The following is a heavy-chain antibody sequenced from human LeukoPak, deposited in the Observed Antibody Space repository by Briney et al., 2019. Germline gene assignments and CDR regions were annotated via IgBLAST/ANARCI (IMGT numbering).Heavy chain of an antibody. CDR2: IVVVRGIT. D-gene: IGHD3-16*02. Sequence: SVKVSCKASGFTFTSYAMLWVRQAPAKRLDWIGWIVVVRGITNYAQKFQERVPITRDMSTSTAYMELSSLRSEDTAVYYCAAAPVEVGELSYDFDYWGQGTLVTVSS. CDR1: GFTFTSYA. J-gene: IGHJ4*02. CDR3: AAAPVEVGELSYDFDY. V-gene: IGHV1-58*02.